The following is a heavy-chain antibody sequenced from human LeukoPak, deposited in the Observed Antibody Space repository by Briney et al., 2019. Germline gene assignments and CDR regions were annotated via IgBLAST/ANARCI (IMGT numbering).Heavy chain of an antibody. V-gene: IGHV3-23*01. CDR2: ISGSGGST. CDR3: ARGWDRSGGSCEYYFDY. Sequence: QPGGSLRLSCAASGFTFSSYAMSWVRQAPGKGLEWVSAISGSGGSTYYADSVKGRFTISRDNSKNTLYLQMNSLRAEDTALYYCARGWDRSGGSCEYYFDYWGQGTLVTVSS. J-gene: IGHJ4*02. D-gene: IGHD2-15*01. CDR1: GFTFSSYA.